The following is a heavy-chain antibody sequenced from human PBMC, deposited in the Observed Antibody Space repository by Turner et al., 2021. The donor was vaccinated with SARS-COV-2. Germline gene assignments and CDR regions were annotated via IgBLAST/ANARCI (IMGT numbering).Heavy chain of an antibody. V-gene: IGHV3-23*01. D-gene: IGHD6-19*01. CDR1: GGSIVSSSNY. Sequence: LQLQESGPGLVKAAETLSLPCTVSGGSIVSSSNYWGLSRQRPGKGLEWGSALSGSGGSTYNADSGKGRFTISSNNTESTLYLQMNSLRAEDADVYYCANAPPRPGQFPYYYYGMDVWGQGTTVTVSS. CDR3: ANAPPRPGQFPYYYYGMDV. CDR2: LSGSGGST. J-gene: IGHJ6*02.